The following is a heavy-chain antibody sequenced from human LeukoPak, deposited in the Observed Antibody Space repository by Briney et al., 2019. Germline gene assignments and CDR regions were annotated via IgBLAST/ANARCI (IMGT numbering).Heavy chain of an antibody. CDR2: FYYSGST. CDR3: ARARYGSTSCPYYFDY. CDR1: GGSITSNY. D-gene: IGHD2-2*01. J-gene: IGHJ4*02. V-gene: IGHV4-59*01. Sequence: SETLSLTCTVSGGSITSNYWTWMRQPPRKGLELIGFFYYSGSTNYNPSLKSRVTISLDTSKNQFSLKLTSVTAADTAVYYCARARYGSTSCPYYFDYWGQGTLVTVSS.